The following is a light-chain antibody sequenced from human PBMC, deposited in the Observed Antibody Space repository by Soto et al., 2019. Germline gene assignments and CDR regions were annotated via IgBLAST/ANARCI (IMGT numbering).Light chain of an antibody. CDR1: QGINSA. J-gene: IGKJ2*01. CDR2: DAS. Sequence: AIQLAQSPSPLSASVGDRVTITCRASQGINSALAWYQQKPGKAPNLLIYDASSLESWVPSRFSGSGSGTDFTLTISSLQPEDFATYYCKQFNSYPRTFGQGTKLEIK. V-gene: IGKV1-13*02. CDR3: KQFNSYPRT.